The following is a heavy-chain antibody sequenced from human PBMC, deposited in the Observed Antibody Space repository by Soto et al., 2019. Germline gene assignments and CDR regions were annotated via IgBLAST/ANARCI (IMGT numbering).Heavy chain of an antibody. CDR3: AKDLCSGGSCYSGRGFDY. D-gene: IGHD2-15*01. Sequence: ESGGGVVQPGRSLRLSCAASGFTFSSYGMHWVRQAPGKGLEWVAVISYDGSNKYYADSVKGRFTISRDNSKNTLYLQMNSLRAEDTAVYYCAKDLCSGGSCYSGRGFDYWGQGTLVTVSS. CDR1: GFTFSSYG. J-gene: IGHJ4*02. V-gene: IGHV3-30*18. CDR2: ISYDGSNK.